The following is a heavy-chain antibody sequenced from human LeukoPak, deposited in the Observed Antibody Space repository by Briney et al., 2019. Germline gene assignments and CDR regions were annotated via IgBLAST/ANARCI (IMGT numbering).Heavy chain of an antibody. CDR2: ITPNSGGT. D-gene: IGHD6-13*01. J-gene: IGHJ6*02. Sequence: ASVKVSCKASGYSFSGFNVHWVRQAPGLGLEWLGCITPNSGGTNYAQRFQGRVTMTRDTSISTAYMELSRLRSDDTAVYYCARDFGSYSGSWYYYGMDVWGQGTTVTVSS. CDR3: ARDFGSYSGSWYYYGMDV. V-gene: IGHV1-2*02. CDR1: GYSFSGFN.